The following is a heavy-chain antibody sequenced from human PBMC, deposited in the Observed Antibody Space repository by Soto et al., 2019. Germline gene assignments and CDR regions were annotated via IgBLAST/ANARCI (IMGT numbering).Heavy chain of an antibody. CDR3: AREALTVAGLFDY. D-gene: IGHD6-19*01. J-gene: IGHJ4*02. CDR1: GFTFSSYA. Sequence: GGSLRLSCAASGFTFSSYAMHWVRQAPGKGLEWVAVISYDGSNKYYADSVKGRFTISRDNSKNTLYLQMNSLRAEDTAVYYCAREALTVAGLFDYWGQGTLVTVSS. CDR2: ISYDGSNK. V-gene: IGHV3-30-3*01.